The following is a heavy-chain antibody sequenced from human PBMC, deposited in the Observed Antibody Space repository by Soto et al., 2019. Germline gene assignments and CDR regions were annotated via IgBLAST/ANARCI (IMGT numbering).Heavy chain of an antibody. Sequence: SETLSLTCTVSGGSISSSTYYWGWIRQPPGKGLEWIGYIYYSGSTYYNPSLKSRVTISVDTSKNQFSLKLSSVTAADTAVYYCASYYDSSGYYAYYFDYWGQGTLVTVSS. V-gene: IGHV4-30-4*08. J-gene: IGHJ4*02. CDR1: GGSISSSTYY. D-gene: IGHD3-22*01. CDR3: ASYYDSSGYYAYYFDY. CDR2: IYYSGST.